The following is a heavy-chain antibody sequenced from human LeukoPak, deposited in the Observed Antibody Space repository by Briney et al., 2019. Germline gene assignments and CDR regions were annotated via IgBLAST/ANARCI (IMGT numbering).Heavy chain of an antibody. CDR3: ARGGFSSIAANNWFDP. CDR2: INPNSGGT. V-gene: IGHV1-2*04. CDR1: GYTFTGYY. J-gene: IGHJ5*02. D-gene: IGHD6-25*01. Sequence: VASVKVSCKASGYTFTGYYMHWVRQAPGQGLECMGWINPNSGGTNYAQKFQGWVTMTRDTSISTAYMELSRLRSDDTAVYYCARGGFSSIAANNWFDPWGQGTLVTVSS.